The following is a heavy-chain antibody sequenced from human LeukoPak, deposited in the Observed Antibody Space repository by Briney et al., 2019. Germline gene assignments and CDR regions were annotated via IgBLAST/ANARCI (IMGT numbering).Heavy chain of an antibody. J-gene: IGHJ4*02. V-gene: IGHV3-21*01. CDR2: ISSSSSYI. D-gene: IGHD3-10*01. Sequence: GGSLRLSCTASGFTFSTYSMNWVRQAPGKGLEWVSSISSSSSYIYYADSVKGRFTISRDNAKNSLYLQMNSLRAEDTAVYYCARGPLRRGFDYWGQGTLVTVSS. CDR3: ARGPLRRGFDY. CDR1: GFTFSTYS.